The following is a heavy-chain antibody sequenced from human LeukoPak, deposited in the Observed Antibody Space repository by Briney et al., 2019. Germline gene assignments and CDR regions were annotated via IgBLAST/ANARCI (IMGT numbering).Heavy chain of an antibody. J-gene: IGHJ4*02. CDR1: GGSFSGYY. CDR3: ARGRKDYYGSGSYYSSDY. CDR2: INHSGST. V-gene: IGHV4-34*01. Sequence: SETLSLTCAVYGGSFSGYYWSWIRQPPGKGLEWFGEINHSGSTNYNPSLKSRVTISVDTSKNQFSLKLSSVTAADTAVYYCARGRKDYYGSGSYYSSDYWGQGTLVTVSS. D-gene: IGHD3-10*01.